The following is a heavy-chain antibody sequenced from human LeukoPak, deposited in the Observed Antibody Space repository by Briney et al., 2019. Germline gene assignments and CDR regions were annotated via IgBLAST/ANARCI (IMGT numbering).Heavy chain of an antibody. V-gene: IGHV3-74*01. CDR2: INSDGSST. J-gene: IGHJ4*02. Sequence: PGGSLRLSCAASGFTFSSYWMHWVRHAPGKGLVWVSRINSDGSSTSYADSVKGRFTISRDNAKNTLYLQMNSLRAEDTAVYYCARDIGIAAANYPFSYWGQGTLVTVSS. CDR1: GFTFSSYW. CDR3: ARDIGIAAANYPFSY. D-gene: IGHD6-13*01.